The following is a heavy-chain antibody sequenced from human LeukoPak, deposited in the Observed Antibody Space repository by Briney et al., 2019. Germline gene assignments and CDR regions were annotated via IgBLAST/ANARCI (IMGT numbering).Heavy chain of an antibody. CDR2: MNPNSGRR. D-gene: IGHD3-16*02. Sequence: ASVRVSCKASGYILSNYDINWVRQAPGHGLEWMGWMNPNSGRRVYAQKFQGRVTMPRNSSINTAYMELTSLRSDDRAVYYCARGLRSDYWGQGTLVTVSS. CDR3: ARGLRSDY. CDR1: GYILSNYD. J-gene: IGHJ4*02. V-gene: IGHV1-8*01.